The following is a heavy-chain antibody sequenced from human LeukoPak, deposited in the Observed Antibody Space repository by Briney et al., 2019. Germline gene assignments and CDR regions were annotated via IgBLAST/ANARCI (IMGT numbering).Heavy chain of an antibody. Sequence: GGSLRLSCAASGFTFSNAWMSWVRQAPGKGLEWVGRIKSKTDGGTTDYAAPVKGRFTISRDGSKNTLYLQMNSLKTEDTAVYYCTTALLPTYYYGSGSAEPENWGQGTLVTVSS. D-gene: IGHD3-10*01. V-gene: IGHV3-15*01. J-gene: IGHJ4*02. CDR3: TTALLPTYYYGSGSAEPEN. CDR1: GFTFSNAW. CDR2: IKSKTDGGTT.